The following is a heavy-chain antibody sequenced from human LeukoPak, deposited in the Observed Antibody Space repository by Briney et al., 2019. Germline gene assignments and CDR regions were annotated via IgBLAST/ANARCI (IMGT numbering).Heavy chain of an antibody. D-gene: IGHD5-18*01. V-gene: IGHV4-31*03. CDR2: IYYSGST. Sequence: SETLSLTCTVSGGSISSGGYYWSWIRQHPGKGLEWIGYIYYSGSTYYNPSLKSRVTISVDTSKNQFSLKLSSVTAADTAVYYCARGTAMVRYYYGMDVWGRGTTVTVSS. CDR1: GGSISSGGYY. CDR3: ARGTAMVRYYYGMDV. J-gene: IGHJ6*02.